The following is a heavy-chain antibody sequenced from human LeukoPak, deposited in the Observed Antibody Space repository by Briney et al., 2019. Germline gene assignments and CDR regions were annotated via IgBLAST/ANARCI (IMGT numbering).Heavy chain of an antibody. J-gene: IGHJ4*02. Sequence: GGSLRLSCAASGFTVSSNYMSWVRQAPGKGLEWVSVIYSGGYTYYADSVKGRFTISRDNSKNTLYLQMSSLRAEDTAVYYCARDIYGGAKGYWGQGTLVTVSS. CDR1: GFTVSSNY. V-gene: IGHV3-53*01. CDR3: ARDIYGGAKGY. D-gene: IGHD1-26*01. CDR2: IYSGGYT.